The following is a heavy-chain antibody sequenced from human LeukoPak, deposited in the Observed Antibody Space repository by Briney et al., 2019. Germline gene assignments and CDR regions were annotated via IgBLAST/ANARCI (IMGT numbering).Heavy chain of an antibody. CDR3: ARDPESSYSYPAGSYYNWFDP. J-gene: IGHJ5*02. Sequence: SETLSLTCTVSGGSISSYYWSWIRQPPGRGLEWIGYIYYSGSTNSNPSLKSRVTISVDTSKNQFSLKLSSVTAADTAVYYCARDPESSYSYPAGSYYNWFDPWGQGTLVTVSS. CDR1: GGSISSYY. CDR2: IYYSGST. D-gene: IGHD3-10*01. V-gene: IGHV4-59*01.